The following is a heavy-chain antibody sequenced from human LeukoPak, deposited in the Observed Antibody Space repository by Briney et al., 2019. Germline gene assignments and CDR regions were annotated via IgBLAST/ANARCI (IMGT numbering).Heavy chain of an antibody. D-gene: IGHD3-22*01. V-gene: IGHV1-69*13. CDR3: ARGWDYDSGGRPTAYVY. Sequence: ASVKVSCKDSGGTFSSYAISWVRQAPGQGLEWMGGIIPIFGTANYAQKFQGRVTITADESTSTAYMELSSLRSEDTAVYYCARGWDYDSGGRPTAYVYWGQGTLVTVSS. CDR1: GGTFSSYA. J-gene: IGHJ4*02. CDR2: IIPIFGTA.